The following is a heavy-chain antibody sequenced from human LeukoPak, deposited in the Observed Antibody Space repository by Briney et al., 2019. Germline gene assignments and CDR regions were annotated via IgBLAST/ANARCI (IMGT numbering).Heavy chain of an antibody. Sequence: GGSLRRSCAVSGFTFSNAWMSWVRQAPGKGREWVGRIKSKTDGGTTDYAAPVKGRFTISRNDSKNTLYLQMNSLKTEDTAVYYCTTDQWPGLRFLEWLLNYYYYMDVWGKGTTVTVSS. D-gene: IGHD3-3*01. CDR3: TTDQWPGLRFLEWLLNYYYYMDV. J-gene: IGHJ6*03. CDR1: GFTFSNAW. V-gene: IGHV3-15*01. CDR2: IKSKTDGGTT.